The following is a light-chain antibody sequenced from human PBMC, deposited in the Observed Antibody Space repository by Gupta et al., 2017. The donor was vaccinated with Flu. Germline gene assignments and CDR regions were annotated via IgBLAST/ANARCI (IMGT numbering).Light chain of an antibody. CDR3: KSTGSSGTV. V-gene: IGLV3-25*03. CDR2: NDS. CDR1: AMQEQY. J-gene: IGLJ2*01. Sequence: CVGDAMQEQYAYWYQKKARQVPVLVVYNDSERPSGLPERFSGSSSGTTVTLTISGVQAEDDAYYYYKSTGSSGTVFGGGTKLTVL.